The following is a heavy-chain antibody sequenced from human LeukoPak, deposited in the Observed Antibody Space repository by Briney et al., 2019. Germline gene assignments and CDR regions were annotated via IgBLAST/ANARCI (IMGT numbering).Heavy chain of an antibody. CDR1: GGSISSGGYY. Sequence: SQTLSLTCTVSGGSISSGGYYWSWIRQHPGKGLEWIGYIYYSGSTYYNPSLKSRVTISVDTSKNQFSLKLSSVTAADTAVYYCARSYSSSWFYFDYWGQGTLVTVSS. J-gene: IGHJ4*02. V-gene: IGHV4-31*03. CDR2: IYYSGST. D-gene: IGHD6-13*01. CDR3: ARSYSSSWFYFDY.